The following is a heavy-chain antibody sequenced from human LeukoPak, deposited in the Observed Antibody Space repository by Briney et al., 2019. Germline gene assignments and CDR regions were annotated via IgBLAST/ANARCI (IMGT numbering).Heavy chain of an antibody. CDR1: GYSISSGYY. CDR2: IYHSGST. D-gene: IGHD2-2*01. J-gene: IGHJ3*02. V-gene: IGHV4-38-2*02. CDR3: ARHFVIVVVPAAMGLGSATQPTDAFDI. Sequence: SETLSLTCTVSGYSISSGYYWGWIRQPPGKGLEWIGSIYHSGSTYYNPSLKSRVTISVDTSKNQFSLKLSSVTAADTAVYYCARHFVIVVVPAAMGLGSATQPTDAFDIWGQGTMVTVSS.